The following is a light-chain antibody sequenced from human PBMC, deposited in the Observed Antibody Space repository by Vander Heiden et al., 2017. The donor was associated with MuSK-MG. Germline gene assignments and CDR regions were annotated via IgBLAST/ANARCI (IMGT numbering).Light chain of an antibody. CDR2: RND. V-gene: IGLV1-44*01. CDR1: SSNIGSNT. J-gene: IGLJ1*01. CDR3: AAWDDSLNGYV. Sequence: QSVLTQPPSASGTPGQRVTVSCSGGSSNIGSNTVIWYQQLPGTAPKRLIYRNDQRPSGVPDRFSGSKSGTSASLAISGLQSGDEADYFCAAWDDSLNGYVFGTGTKVTVL.